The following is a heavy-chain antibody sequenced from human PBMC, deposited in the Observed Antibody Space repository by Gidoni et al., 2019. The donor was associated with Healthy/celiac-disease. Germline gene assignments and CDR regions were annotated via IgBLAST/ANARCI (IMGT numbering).Heavy chain of an antibody. D-gene: IGHD2-2*01. CDR2: INTNTGNT. CDR3: ARGDCSSTSCLTYYYYMDV. V-gene: IGHV7-4-1*02. CDR1: RSTFTTYA. J-gene: IGHJ6*03. Sequence: QVQLVQSGSELKKPGASVKASCKASRSTFTTYALIWVRQAPGQGLEWMGWINTNTGNTTYAQGFTGRFVFSLDTSVSTAYLQISSLKAEDTAVYYCARGDCSSTSCLTYYYYMDVWGKGTTVTVSS.